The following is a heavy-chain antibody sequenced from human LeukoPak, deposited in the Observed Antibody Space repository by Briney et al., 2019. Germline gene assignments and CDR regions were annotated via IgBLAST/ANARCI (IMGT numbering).Heavy chain of an antibody. J-gene: IGHJ4*02. D-gene: IGHD5-24*01. CDR2: SYHSGRT. CDR1: GYSISSGYY. V-gene: IGHV4-38-2*02. CDR3: ARLSLPATRFDY. Sequence: PSETLSLTCTVSGYSISSGYYWGWIRQPPGKGLEGIGSSYHSGRTFYNPSLKSRVTIAVDTSKNQFSLKLTSVTAADTAVYYCARLSLPATRFDYWGQGTLVTVSS.